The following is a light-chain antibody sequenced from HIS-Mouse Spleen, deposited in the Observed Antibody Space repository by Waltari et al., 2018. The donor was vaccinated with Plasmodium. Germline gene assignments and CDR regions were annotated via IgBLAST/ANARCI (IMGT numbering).Light chain of an antibody. Sequence: SYELTQPPSVSVSPGQTARITCSGDALPKKYAYWYQQKSGQAPVLVIYEDSKRPYGIPGRFSGSSSGTMATWTISGAQVEDEADYYCYSTDSSGNHRRVFGGGTKLTVL. CDR1: ALPKKY. V-gene: IGLV3-10*01. J-gene: IGLJ2*01. CDR3: YSTDSSGNHRRV. CDR2: EDS.